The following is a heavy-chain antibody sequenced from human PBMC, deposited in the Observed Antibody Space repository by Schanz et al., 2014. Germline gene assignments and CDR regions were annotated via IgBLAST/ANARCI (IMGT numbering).Heavy chain of an antibody. D-gene: IGHD5-12*01. CDR3: AKDVYRGYYSVSSDS. CDR1: GFTFSSYG. CDR2: VRFDGSER. J-gene: IGHJ5*01. V-gene: IGHV3-30*02. Sequence: VQLLESGGGFVQPGGSLRLSCVASGFTFSSYGMHWVRQAPGKGLEWVAFVRFDGSERYYADSVKGRFTISRDDSKSTLHLQMNSPRAEDTALYYCAKDVYRGYYSVSSDSWGQGTLVTVSS.